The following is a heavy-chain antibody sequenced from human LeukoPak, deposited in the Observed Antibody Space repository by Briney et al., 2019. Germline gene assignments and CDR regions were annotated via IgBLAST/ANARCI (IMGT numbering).Heavy chain of an antibody. CDR1: GFTVRRYY. Sequence: GGSLRLSCAASGFTVRRYYMSWGRHAPGEGLEWVSVIYSGGSTYYADSVKGRFTISRDNSKNSLYLQMNTLRVEDTAVYYCAREGAVSGENWFDPWGQGTLVTVSS. V-gene: IGHV3-53*01. J-gene: IGHJ5*02. CDR3: AREGAVSGENWFDP. CDR2: IYSGGST. D-gene: IGHD6-13*01.